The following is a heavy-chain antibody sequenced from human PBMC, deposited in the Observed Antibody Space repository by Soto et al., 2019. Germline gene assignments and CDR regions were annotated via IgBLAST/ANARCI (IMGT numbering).Heavy chain of an antibody. J-gene: IGHJ5*02. CDR2: IYYSGST. CDR3: ARGGAVAPEGYNWFDP. CDR1: GGSVSSGSYY. D-gene: IGHD6-19*01. Sequence: QVQLQESGPGLVKPSETLSLTCTVSGGSVSSGSYYWSWILQPPGKGLEWIGYIYYSGSTNYNPSLKSRVHISVDTSKNQFSLKLSYVTAADTAVYYGARGGAVAPEGYNWFDPWGQGTLVTVSS. V-gene: IGHV4-61*01.